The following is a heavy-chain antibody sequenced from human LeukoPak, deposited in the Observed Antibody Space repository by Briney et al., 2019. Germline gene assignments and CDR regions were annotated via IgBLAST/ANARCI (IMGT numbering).Heavy chain of an antibody. CDR3: AGLIAAPGHNWFDP. Sequence: GASVKVSCKASGYTFTDYYIHWVRQAPGQGLEWMGWINPKSGVTHFAQKFQGRVTMPRDTSSGTAYMDVNSLRSDDTAVYYCAGLIAAPGHNWFDPWGQGTLVTVSS. J-gene: IGHJ5*02. CDR2: INPKSGVT. D-gene: IGHD6-13*01. CDR1: GYTFTDYY. V-gene: IGHV1-2*02.